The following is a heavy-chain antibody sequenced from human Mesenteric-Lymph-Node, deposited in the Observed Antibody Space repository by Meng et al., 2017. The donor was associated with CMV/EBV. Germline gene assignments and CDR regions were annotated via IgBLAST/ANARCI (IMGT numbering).Heavy chain of an antibody. Sequence: SLKISCAASGLTFDDYAMHWVRQAPGKGLEWVSGISWNSGSIGYADSVKGRFTISRDNAKNSLYLQMNSLRAEDTAVYYCAKDLIGAVSGNFYYYYGMDLWGQGTTVTVSS. J-gene: IGHJ6*01. CDR2: ISWNSGSI. D-gene: IGHD6-19*01. CDR1: GLTFDDYA. CDR3: AKDLIGAVSGNFYYYYGMDL. V-gene: IGHV3-9*01.